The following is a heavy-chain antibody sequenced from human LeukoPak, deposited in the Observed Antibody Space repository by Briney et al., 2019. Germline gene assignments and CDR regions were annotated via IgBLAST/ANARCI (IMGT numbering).Heavy chain of an antibody. V-gene: IGHV3-30-3*01. CDR2: KSYDGSNK. CDR1: GFTVSSNY. Sequence: GGSLRLSCAASGFTVSSNYMSWVRQAPGKGLEWVAVKSYDGSNKYYADSVKGRFTISRDNSKNTLYLQMNSLRAEDTAVYYCARDGGEQLVGPFDYWGQGTLVTVSS. CDR3: ARDGGEQLVGPFDY. J-gene: IGHJ4*02. D-gene: IGHD6-6*01.